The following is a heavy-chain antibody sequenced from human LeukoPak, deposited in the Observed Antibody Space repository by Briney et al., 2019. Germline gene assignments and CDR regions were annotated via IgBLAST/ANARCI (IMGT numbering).Heavy chain of an antibody. CDR3: AKYLAGGWSYIDC. Sequence: GGSLRLSCAASGFTFSSNHMSWVRQAPGKGLEWVSGTTGRGDNTYYTESVKGRFTISRDNSKNTLYLEMNSLRAEDTAVYYCAKYLAGGWSYIDCWGQGTLVTVSS. CDR1: GFTFSSNH. V-gene: IGHV3-23*01. CDR2: TTGRGDNT. D-gene: IGHD6-19*01. J-gene: IGHJ4*02.